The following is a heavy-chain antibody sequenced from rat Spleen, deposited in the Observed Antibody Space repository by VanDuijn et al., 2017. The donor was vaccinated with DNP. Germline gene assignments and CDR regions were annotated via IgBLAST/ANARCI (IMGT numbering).Heavy chain of an antibody. CDR3: VRWNSGHFDY. Sequence: EAQLVESGGGLVQPGRSLKLSCAASGFTFSDYYMAWVRQAPTKGLEWVAYIRYDGGSIYYGDSVKGRFAISRDNAKSTLYLQMNSLRSEDMATYYCVRWNSGHFDYWGQGVMVTVSS. D-gene: IGHD4-3*01. CDR1: GFTFSDYY. V-gene: IGHV5-22*01. CDR2: IRYDGGSI. J-gene: IGHJ2*01.